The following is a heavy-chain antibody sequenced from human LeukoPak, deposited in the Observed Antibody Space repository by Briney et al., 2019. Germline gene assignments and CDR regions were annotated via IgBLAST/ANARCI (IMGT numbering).Heavy chain of an antibody. J-gene: IGHJ4*02. CDR3: ARGAVADY. D-gene: IGHD6-19*01. CDR1: GGSFIGYY. V-gene: IGHV4-34*01. CDR2: INHSGST. Sequence: SETLSLTCAVYGGSFIGYYWSWIRQSPGKGLEWIGEINHSGSTNYNPSLKSRVTISVDTSKNQFSLKLSSVTAADTAVYYCARGAVADYWGQGTLVTVSS.